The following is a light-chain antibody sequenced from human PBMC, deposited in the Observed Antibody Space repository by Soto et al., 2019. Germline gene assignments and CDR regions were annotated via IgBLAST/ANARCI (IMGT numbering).Light chain of an antibody. CDR2: DVS. CDR1: SSDVGGYNY. Sequence: QSVLTRPASVSGSPGQSITISCTGTSSDVGGYNYVSWYQQHPGKAPKLMIYDVSNRPSGVSNRFSGSKSGNTASLTISGLQAEDEADYYCSSYTSSSTLVFGTGNKVTVL. V-gene: IGLV2-14*01. CDR3: SSYTSSSTLV. J-gene: IGLJ1*01.